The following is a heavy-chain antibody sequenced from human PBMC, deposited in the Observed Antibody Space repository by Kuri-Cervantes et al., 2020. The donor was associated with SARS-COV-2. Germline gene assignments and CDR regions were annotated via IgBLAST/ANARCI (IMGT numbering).Heavy chain of an antibody. Sequence: GGSLRLSCAASGFTFSNYWMHWVRQAPGEGLVWVSRINSDGSTTTYADSVKGRFTLSRGNARNSLYLQMNSLRAEDTAVYYCARLIGDGYPRYSFDHWGQGTLVTVSS. CDR3: ARLIGDGYPRYSFDH. D-gene: IGHD5-24*01. J-gene: IGHJ4*02. CDR1: GFTFSNYW. CDR2: INSDGSTT. V-gene: IGHV3-74*01.